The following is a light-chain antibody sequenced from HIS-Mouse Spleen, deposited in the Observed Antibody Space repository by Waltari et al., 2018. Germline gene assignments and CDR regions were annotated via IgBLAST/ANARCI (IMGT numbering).Light chain of an antibody. Sequence: AIRMTQSPSSFSASTGDSVTITCRASQGISSYLAWYQQKPGKAPKLLIYAASTLQSGVPSRFSGSGSGTDFTLSISCLQSEDFATYYCQQYYSYRWTFGQGTKVEIK. V-gene: IGKV1-8*01. CDR3: QQYYSYRWT. CDR2: AAS. J-gene: IGKJ1*01. CDR1: QGISSY.